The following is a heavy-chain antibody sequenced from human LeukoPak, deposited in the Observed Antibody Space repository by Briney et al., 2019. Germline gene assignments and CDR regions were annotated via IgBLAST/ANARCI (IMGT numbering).Heavy chain of an antibody. V-gene: IGHV3-23*01. CDR3: ARAVSNDYAAH. CDR2: ISGSGGST. Sequence: GESLRLSCAASGFTFSSYAMSWVRQAPGKGLEWVSAISGSGGSTYYADSVKGRFTISRDNSKNTLYLQMNSLRAEDTAVYYCARAVSNDYAAHWGQGTLVTVSS. D-gene: IGHD4-17*01. CDR1: GFTFSSYA. J-gene: IGHJ4*02.